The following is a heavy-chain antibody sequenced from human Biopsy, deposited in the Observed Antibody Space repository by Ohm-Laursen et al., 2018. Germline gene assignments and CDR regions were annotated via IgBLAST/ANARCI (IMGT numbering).Heavy chain of an antibody. J-gene: IGHJ6*02. CDR1: GGAFTNYA. V-gene: IGHV1-69*01. CDR3: VAYPSSGFFENNDDFAMDV. Sequence: SSVKVSCKASGGAFTNYAINWVRQAPGHGRGWMGGIITVSVTAGHAERFQGRVTITAVVTTTTAYMDLSCLLSEDTAVYYCVAYPSSGFFENNDDFAMDVWGQGTTVIVSS. D-gene: IGHD6-19*01. CDR2: IITVSVTA.